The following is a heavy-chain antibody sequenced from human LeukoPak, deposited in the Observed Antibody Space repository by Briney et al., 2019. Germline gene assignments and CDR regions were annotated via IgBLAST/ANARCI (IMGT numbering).Heavy chain of an antibody. CDR2: INHSGST. D-gene: IGHD3-9*01. J-gene: IGHJ4*02. V-gene: IGHV4-34*01. CDR3: ASVNYDILTGYLNPSDEFDY. Sequence: PSETLSLTCAVYGGSFSGYYWSWIRQPPGKGLEWIGEINHSGSTNYNPSLKSRVTISVDTSKNQFSLKLSSVTAADTAVYYCASVNYDILTGYLNPSDEFDYWGQGTLVTVSS. CDR1: GGSFSGYY.